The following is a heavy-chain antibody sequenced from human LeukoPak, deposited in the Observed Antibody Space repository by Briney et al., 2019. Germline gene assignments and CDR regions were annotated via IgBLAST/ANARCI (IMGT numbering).Heavy chain of an antibody. D-gene: IGHD3-10*01. CDR1: GGSFSGYY. Sequence: SETLSLTCAVYGGSFSGYYWSWNRQPPGKGLEWIGEINHSGSTNYNPSLKSRVTISVDTSKNQFSLKLSSVTAADTAVYYCARGTGSSGHIFDYWGQGTLVTVSS. CDR2: INHSGST. V-gene: IGHV4-34*01. J-gene: IGHJ4*02. CDR3: ARGTGSSGHIFDY.